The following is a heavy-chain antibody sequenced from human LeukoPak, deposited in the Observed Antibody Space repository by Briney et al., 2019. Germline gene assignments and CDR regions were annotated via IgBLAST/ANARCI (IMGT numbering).Heavy chain of an antibody. Sequence: PSETLSLTCTVSGGSISSGSYYWSWIRQPAGKGLEYIGRIYTSGSTSYNPSLKSRVTISVDTSKNQFSLKLSSVTAADTAVYYCASVGRDYDILTGYYSRPSYYFDYWGQGTLVTVSS. CDR1: GGSISSGSYY. V-gene: IGHV4-61*02. D-gene: IGHD3-9*01. CDR3: ASVGRDYDILTGYYSRPSYYFDY. CDR2: IYTSGST. J-gene: IGHJ4*02.